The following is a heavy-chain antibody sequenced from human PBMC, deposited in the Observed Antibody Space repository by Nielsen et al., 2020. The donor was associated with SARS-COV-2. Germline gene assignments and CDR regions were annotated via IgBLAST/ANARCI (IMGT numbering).Heavy chain of an antibody. V-gene: IGHV3-23*01. CDR3: TTDSVYYAWYFDL. CDR2: ISGSGGST. D-gene: IGHD3-10*01. J-gene: IGHJ2*01. CDR1: GFTFSSYA. Sequence: GGSLRLSCAASGFTFSSYAMIWVRQAPGKGLEWVSAISGSGGSTYYADSVKGRFTISRDNSKNTLYLQMNSLKTEDTAVYYCTTDSVYYAWYFDLWGRGTLVTVSS.